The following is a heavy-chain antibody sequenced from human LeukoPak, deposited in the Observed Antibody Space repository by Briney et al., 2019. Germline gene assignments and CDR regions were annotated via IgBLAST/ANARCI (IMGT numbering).Heavy chain of an antibody. Sequence: GGSLRLSCAASGFTFSSYGMHWVRQAPGKGLEWVAFIRYDGSNKYYADSVKGRFTISRDNSKNTLYLQMNSLRAEDTAVYYCAKDTFFGGSGESSFDYWGQGTLVTVSS. D-gene: IGHD3-10*01. J-gene: IGHJ4*02. V-gene: IGHV3-30*02. CDR2: IRYDGSNK. CDR3: AKDTFFGGSGESSFDY. CDR1: GFTFSSYG.